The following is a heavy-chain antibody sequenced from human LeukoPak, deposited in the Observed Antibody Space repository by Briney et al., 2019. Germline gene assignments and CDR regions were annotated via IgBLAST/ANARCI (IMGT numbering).Heavy chain of an antibody. CDR3: AIAVSGYIYGYGY. J-gene: IGHJ4*02. Sequence: GGSLRLSCAASGFTCSSYEVNWVRQAPGEGLEGVSYISSSGNTIYYADSVKGLFTISRDNAKNSLYLQMNSLRDDDTAVYYCAIAVSGYIYGYGYWGEGTLVTVSS. CDR1: GFTCSSYE. CDR2: ISSSGNTI. V-gene: IGHV3-48*03. D-gene: IGHD5-18*01.